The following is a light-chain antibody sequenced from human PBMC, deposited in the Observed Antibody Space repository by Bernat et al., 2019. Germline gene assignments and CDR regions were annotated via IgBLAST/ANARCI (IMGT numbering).Light chain of an antibody. CDR3: QQYNNGPQIT. V-gene: IGKV3-15*01. CDR2: VAS. J-gene: IGKJ5*01. Sequence: EIVMTQSPATLSVSPGERATLSCRASQSVSSNLAWYQQKPGQAPRLLIYVASTRATGIPARFSGSGCGTEFTLTISSLQSEDFAVYYCQQYNNGPQITFGQGTRLEIK. CDR1: QSVSSN.